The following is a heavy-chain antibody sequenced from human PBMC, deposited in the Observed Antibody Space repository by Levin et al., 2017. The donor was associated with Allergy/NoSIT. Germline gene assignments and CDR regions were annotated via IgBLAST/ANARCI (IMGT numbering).Heavy chain of an antibody. D-gene: IGHD3-10*01. CDR3: ARGRVPNDY. V-gene: IGHV3-11*05. CDR1: GFIVSDSY. J-gene: IGHJ4*02. CDR2: ISRGNSYT. Sequence: SGWSLRLSCAASGFIVSDSYMSWIRQAPGKGLEWVSYISRGNSYTNYLDSVKGRFTISRDNAKNSLYLQMNSLRAEDTAIYYCARGRVPNDYWGQGTLVTVSS.